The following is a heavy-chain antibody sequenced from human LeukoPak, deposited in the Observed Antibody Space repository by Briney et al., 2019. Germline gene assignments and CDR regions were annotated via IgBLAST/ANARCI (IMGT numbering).Heavy chain of an antibody. Sequence: SETLSLTCNVSGGSIHSYYWNWIRQPAGKGLEWIGRIYTSGRTIYNPSLKSRVTMSVDASKNLLSLKVTSVNAADTAVYYCARGGNIFWSGYYDYFDSWGQGTLVIVSS. CDR2: IYTSGRT. V-gene: IGHV4-4*07. CDR3: ARGGNIFWSGYYDYFDS. CDR1: GGSIHSYY. J-gene: IGHJ4*02. D-gene: IGHD3-3*01.